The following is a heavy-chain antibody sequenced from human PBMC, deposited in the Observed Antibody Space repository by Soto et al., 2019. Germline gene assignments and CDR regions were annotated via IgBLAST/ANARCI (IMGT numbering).Heavy chain of an antibody. V-gene: IGHV1-8*01. CDR1: GYTFSTYD. CDR2: LNPNSGHT. J-gene: IGHJ6*03. Sequence: QVQLVQSGAEVKKPGASVKVSCKASGYTFSTYDIIWVRQATGQGLEWMGWLNPNSGHTGYAQKFQGRVTLTRDTSISTAYMELSRLRSTDTAVYFCARRLSSSTFYYYLDVWGKGTIVTVSS. CDR3: ARRLSSSTFYYYLDV. D-gene: IGHD6-6*01.